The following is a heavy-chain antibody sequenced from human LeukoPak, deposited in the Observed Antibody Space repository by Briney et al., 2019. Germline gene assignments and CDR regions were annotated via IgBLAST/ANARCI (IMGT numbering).Heavy chain of an antibody. V-gene: IGHV3-23*01. CDR2: ISGSGGST. CDR1: GFTFSSYA. Sequence: GGSLRLSCAASGFTFSSYAMSWVRQAPGKGLEWVSAISGSGGSTYYADSVKGRFTISRDNAKNSLYLQMNSLRAEDTAVYYRARVPKWEQTEYWGQGTLVTVSS. CDR3: ARVPKWEQTEY. J-gene: IGHJ4*02. D-gene: IGHD1-26*01.